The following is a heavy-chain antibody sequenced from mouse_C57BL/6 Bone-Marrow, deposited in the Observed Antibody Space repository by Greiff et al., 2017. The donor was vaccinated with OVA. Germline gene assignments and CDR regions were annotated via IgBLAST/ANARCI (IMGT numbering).Heavy chain of an antibody. V-gene: IGHV1-80*01. D-gene: IGHD1-1*01. CDR2: IYPGDGDT. CDR1: GYAFSSYW. Sequence: VQLVESGAELVKPGASVKISCKASGYAFSSYWMNWVKQRPGKGLEWIGQIYPGDGDTNYNGKFKGKATLTADKSSSTAYMQLSSLTSEDSAVYFCARPLYYYGSSYGYWGQGTTLTVSS. J-gene: IGHJ2*01. CDR3: ARPLYYYGSSYGY.